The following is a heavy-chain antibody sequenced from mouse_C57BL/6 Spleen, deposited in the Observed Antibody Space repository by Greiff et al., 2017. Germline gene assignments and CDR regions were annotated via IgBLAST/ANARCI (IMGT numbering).Heavy chain of an antibody. CDR3: ARLLREYLDV. Sequence: QVQLQQPGTELVKPGASVKLSCKASGYTFTSYWMHWVMQRPGQGLEWIGNINPSNGGTNYNEKFKSKATLTVDKSSSTAYKQLSSLTAEDAAVYYCARLLREYLDVWGTGTTVTVSS. D-gene: IGHD1-1*01. CDR2: INPSNGGT. J-gene: IGHJ1*03. V-gene: IGHV1-53*01. CDR1: GYTFTSYW.